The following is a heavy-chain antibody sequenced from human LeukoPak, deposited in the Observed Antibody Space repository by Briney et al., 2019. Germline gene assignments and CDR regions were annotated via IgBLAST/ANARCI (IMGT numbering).Heavy chain of an antibody. CDR1: GFTFGSYG. Sequence: PGGSLRLSCAASGFTFGSYGMHWVRQAPGKGLEWVTFIRNDGSNKYYADSVKGRFTISRDNSKNTLYLQMNTLRAEDKAVYYCAKGVKHIVVVTAQHYFDYWGQGTLVTVSS. J-gene: IGHJ4*02. V-gene: IGHV3-30*02. CDR3: AKGVKHIVVVTAQHYFDY. D-gene: IGHD2-21*02. CDR2: IRNDGSNK.